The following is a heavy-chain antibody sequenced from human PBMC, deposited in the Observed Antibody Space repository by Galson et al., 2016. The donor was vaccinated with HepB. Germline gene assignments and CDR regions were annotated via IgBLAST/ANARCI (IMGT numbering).Heavy chain of an antibody. V-gene: IGHV3-74*01. CDR3: ARDWQMVPGIDH. J-gene: IGHJ4*02. CDR1: GFTFSIYW. CDR2: INPDGSRT. Sequence: CATSGFTFSIYWMHWVRQVPGKGLVWVARINPDGSRTTYADSVKGRFTVSRDNVNNSMFLEMNSLRPEDTAVYFCARDWQMVPGIDHWGQGLVVIVSS. D-gene: IGHD6-13*01.